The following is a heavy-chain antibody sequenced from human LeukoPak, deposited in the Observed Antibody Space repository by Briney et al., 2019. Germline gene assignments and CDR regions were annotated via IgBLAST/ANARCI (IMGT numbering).Heavy chain of an antibody. CDR1: GGTFSSYA. V-gene: IGHV1-69*06. D-gene: IGHD3-10*01. CDR3: ARAVVRGVIITGWFDP. CDR2: IIPIFGTA. J-gene: IGHJ5*02. Sequence: ASVKVSCKASGGTFSSYAISWVRQAPGQGLEWMGGIIPIFGTANYAQKFQGRVTITADKSTSTAYMELSSLRSEDTAVYYCARAVVRGVIITGWFDPWGQGTLVTVSS.